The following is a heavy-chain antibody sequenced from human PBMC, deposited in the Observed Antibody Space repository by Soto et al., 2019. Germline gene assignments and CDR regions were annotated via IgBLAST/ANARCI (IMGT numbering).Heavy chain of an antibody. Sequence: SETLSLTCSVSGDSIGNGDYYWSWIRQPPGKGLEWIGYIYYSGSTYYNPSLKSRASISVDTAINQFSLELTSVTAADTAVYYCARLFAYYDKEPGAFDIWGQGTPVTVSS. J-gene: IGHJ3*02. CDR2: IYYSGST. V-gene: IGHV4-30-4*01. D-gene: IGHD3-22*01. CDR1: GDSIGNGDYY. CDR3: ARLFAYYDKEPGAFDI.